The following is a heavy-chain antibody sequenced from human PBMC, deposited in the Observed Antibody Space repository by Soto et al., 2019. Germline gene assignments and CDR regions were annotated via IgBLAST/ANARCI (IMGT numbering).Heavy chain of an antibody. CDR3: ARLHCHSPNCAPLDP. J-gene: IGHJ5*02. D-gene: IGHD2-2*01. CDR1: GGSISDDTYY. V-gene: IGHV4-39*01. Sequence: QLQLQESGPGLVKPSETLSLTCTVSGGSISDDTYYWGWIRQPPGKGLEWIGSIYYSGTSSYNPSLKGRSTMSADTSKKQLSLRLSSVTAADTAVYYCARLHCHSPNCAPLDPWGQGTLVIVSS. CDR2: IYYSGTS.